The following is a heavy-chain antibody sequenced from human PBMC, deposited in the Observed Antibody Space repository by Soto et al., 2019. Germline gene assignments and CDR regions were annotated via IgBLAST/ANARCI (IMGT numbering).Heavy chain of an antibody. Sequence: GGSLRLSCAASGFTFSSYGMHWVGQAPGKGLEWVAVISYDGSNKYYADSVKGRFTISRDNSKNTLYLQMNSLRAEDTAVYYCAKDSGEWLQLKAFDIWGQGTMVTVSS. D-gene: IGHD5-12*01. J-gene: IGHJ3*02. CDR2: ISYDGSNK. CDR1: GFTFSSYG. CDR3: AKDSGEWLQLKAFDI. V-gene: IGHV3-30*18.